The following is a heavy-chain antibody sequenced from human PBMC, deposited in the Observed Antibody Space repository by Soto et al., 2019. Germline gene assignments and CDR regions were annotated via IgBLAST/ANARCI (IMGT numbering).Heavy chain of an antibody. D-gene: IGHD6-13*01. CDR2: ISSSSSTI. CDR1: GFTFSSYS. CDR3: ARWYSSSWYQPTEKYYFDY. V-gene: IGHV3-48*04. J-gene: IGHJ4*02. Sequence: GGSLRLSCAASGFTFSSYSMNWVRQAPGKGLEWVSYISSSSSTIYYADSVKGRFTISRDNAKNSLYLQMNSLRAEDTAVYYCARWYSSSWYQPTEKYYFDYWGQGTLVTVSS.